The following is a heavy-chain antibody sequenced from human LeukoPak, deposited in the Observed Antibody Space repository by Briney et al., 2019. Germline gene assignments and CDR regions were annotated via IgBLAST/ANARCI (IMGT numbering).Heavy chain of an antibody. CDR2: NNHSGST. Sequence: SETLSLTCAVYGGSFSGYYWSWIRQPPGKGLEWIGENNHSGSTNYNPSLKSRVTISVDTSKNQFSLKLSSVTAADTAVYYCARGPWYSSSWYGWFDPWGQGTLVTVSS. D-gene: IGHD6-13*01. CDR3: ARGPWYSSSWYGWFDP. V-gene: IGHV4-34*01. CDR1: GGSFSGYY. J-gene: IGHJ5*02.